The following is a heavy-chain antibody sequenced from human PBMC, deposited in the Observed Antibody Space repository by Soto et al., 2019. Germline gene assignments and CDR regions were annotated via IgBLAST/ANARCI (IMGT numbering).Heavy chain of an antibody. Sequence: GGSLRLSCAASGFPFFNYGMHWVRQAPGKGLEWVAAVSYVGSDKYYADSVKGRFTVSRDNDENTLFLQMNSLRAEDTAVYYCAKDRSGWDFNYYFDYWGQGTLVTVSS. CDR2: VSYVGSDK. CDR3: AKDRSGWDFNYYFDY. J-gene: IGHJ4*02. CDR1: GFPFFNYG. V-gene: IGHV3-30*18. D-gene: IGHD6-19*01.